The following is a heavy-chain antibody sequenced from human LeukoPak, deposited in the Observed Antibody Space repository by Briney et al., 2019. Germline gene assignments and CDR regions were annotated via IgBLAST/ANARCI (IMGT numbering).Heavy chain of an antibody. J-gene: IGHJ4*02. CDR1: GGSISSYY. V-gene: IGHV4-4*07. CDR3: ARDTGKSGYPDY. D-gene: IGHD3-3*01. CDR2: IYSSGII. Sequence: SEALSLTRTVSGGSISSYYWSWIRQPAGKAPEWIGRIYSSGIINYNPSLKSRVTMSLDNSKNQLSLKLSYVTAADTAVYYCARDTGKSGYPDYWGQGTLVTVSS.